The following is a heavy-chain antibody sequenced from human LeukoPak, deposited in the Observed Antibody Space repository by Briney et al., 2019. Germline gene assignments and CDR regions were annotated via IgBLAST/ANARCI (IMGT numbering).Heavy chain of an antibody. CDR3: ARASYCSGGSCYSDY. J-gene: IGHJ4*02. Sequence: ATVKVSCKASGYTFTSYSISWVRHAPGQVLEWMGWISAYNGNTIYAQKVKGRVTMTTDTSTSTAYMELRSLKSDDTAVYYCARASYCSGGSCYSDYWGQGTLVTVSS. V-gene: IGHV1-18*01. D-gene: IGHD2-15*01. CDR2: ISAYNGNT. CDR1: GYTFTSYS.